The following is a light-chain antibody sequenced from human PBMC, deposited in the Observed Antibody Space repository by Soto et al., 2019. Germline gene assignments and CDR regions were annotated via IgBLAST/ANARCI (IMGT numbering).Light chain of an antibody. CDR2: DAS. V-gene: IGKV3-20*01. Sequence: EIVLTQSPGTLSLSPGERATLSCRASQSVSSTYLAWYQQKPGQAPRLLIYDASSRATGVPDRFSGSGSGTDFTLTISRLEHEDLAVYYCQQYGRSLTFGGGTKVAIK. CDR3: QQYGRSLT. CDR1: QSVSSTY. J-gene: IGKJ4*01.